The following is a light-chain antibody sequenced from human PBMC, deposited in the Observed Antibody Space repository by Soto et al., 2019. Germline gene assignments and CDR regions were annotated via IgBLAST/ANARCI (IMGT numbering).Light chain of an antibody. CDR1: SSDVGAFNS. CDR3: SSYSSINTWV. J-gene: IGLJ3*02. CDR2: DVT. V-gene: IGLV2-14*03. Sequence: QSVLTQPASVSGSPGQSITISCTGSSSDVGAFNSVSWYQQHPGKAPKLIIHDVTNRPSGVSNRFSGSKSGNTASLTISGLQSEGEADYYCSSYSSINTWVFGGGTKLTVL.